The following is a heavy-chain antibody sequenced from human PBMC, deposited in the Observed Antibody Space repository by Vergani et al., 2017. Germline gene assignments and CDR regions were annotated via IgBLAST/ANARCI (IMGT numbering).Heavy chain of an antibody. CDR2: IYYDGSNA. CDR3: ARDQVPAAIRLNVGKYMGV. V-gene: IGHV3-33*01. Sequence: QGQLVESGGGIVQPGRSLTLSCVASRSTFKTYGMHWVRQAPGKGLEWVGLIYYDGSNAYYADSVKGRFTISRDNSKNTLYLQMSSLRAEDTAVYYCARDQVPAAIRLNVGKYMGVWGKGSTVIVCS. J-gene: IGHJ6*03. D-gene: IGHD2-2*02. CDR1: RSTFKTYG.